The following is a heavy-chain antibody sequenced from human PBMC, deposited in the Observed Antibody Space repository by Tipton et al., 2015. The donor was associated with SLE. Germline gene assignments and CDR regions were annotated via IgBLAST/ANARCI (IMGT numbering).Heavy chain of an antibody. V-gene: IGHV4-59*11. D-gene: IGHD3-10*01. CDR3: ATSYLWYYYAMDV. J-gene: IGHJ6*02. Sequence: LRLSCTVSGGSISSHYWSWIRQPPGKGLEWIGSIYHSGSTNYNPSLKSRVTISVDTSKNQFSLKLSSVTAADTAVYYCATSYLWYYYAMDVWGQGTTVTVSS. CDR2: IYHSGST. CDR1: GGSISSHY.